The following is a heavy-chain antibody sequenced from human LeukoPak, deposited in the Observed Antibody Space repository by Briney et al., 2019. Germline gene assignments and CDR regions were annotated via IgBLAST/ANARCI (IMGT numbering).Heavy chain of an antibody. Sequence: SETLSPTCAVYGGSFSGYYWSWIRQPPGKGLEWIGEINHSGSTNYNPSLKSRVTISVDTSKNQFSLKLSSATAADTAVYYCARRRVTIFGVVIIPTYYMDVWGKGTTVTVSS. CDR3: ARRRVTIFGVVIIPTYYMDV. D-gene: IGHD3-3*01. J-gene: IGHJ6*03. V-gene: IGHV4-34*01. CDR2: INHSGST. CDR1: GGSFSGYY.